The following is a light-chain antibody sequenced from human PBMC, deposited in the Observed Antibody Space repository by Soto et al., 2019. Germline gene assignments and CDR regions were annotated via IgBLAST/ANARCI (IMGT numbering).Light chain of an antibody. CDR2: DAS. CDR3: PQRRSWPLTIT. J-gene: IGKJ5*01. CDR1: QSVSTY. V-gene: IGKV3-11*01. Sequence: EIVLTQSPATLALSPGERATLSCRASQSVSTYLAWYQQRPGQAPRLLIYDASYRATDIPPRFSGSGSGTDFNLTISSLEPEDFAVYYCPQRRSWPLTITFGKGTRLDIK.